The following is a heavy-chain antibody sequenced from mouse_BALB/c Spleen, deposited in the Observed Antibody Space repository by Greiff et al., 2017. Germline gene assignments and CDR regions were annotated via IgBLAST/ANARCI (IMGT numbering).Heavy chain of an antibody. V-gene: IGHV5-12-1*01. Sequence: DVMLVESGGGLVKPGGSLKLSCAASGFAFSSYDMSWVRQTPEKRLEWVAYISSGGGSTYYPDTVKGRFTISRDNAKNTLYLQMSSLKSEDTAMYYCARQLPYYAMDYWGQGTSVTVSS. J-gene: IGHJ4*01. CDR1: GFAFSSYD. CDR3: ARQLPYYAMDY. CDR2: ISSGGGST.